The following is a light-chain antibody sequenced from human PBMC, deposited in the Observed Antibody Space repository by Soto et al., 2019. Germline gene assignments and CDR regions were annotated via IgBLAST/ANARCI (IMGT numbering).Light chain of an antibody. CDR1: QSVTTQ. CDR2: GAS. V-gene: IGKV3-20*01. Sequence: IVLTKSPGNLSLSPGERATLYCRASQSVTTQSAWYQQNPGQAPRLIIHGASSRATGAPDRITDRGSGTDSALSISRLEREDFAVYYCQQYGGSTRTFGQGTKVEI. CDR3: QQYGGSTRT. J-gene: IGKJ1*01.